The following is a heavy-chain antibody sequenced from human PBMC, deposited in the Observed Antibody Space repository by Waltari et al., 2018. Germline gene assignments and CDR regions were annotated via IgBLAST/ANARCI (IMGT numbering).Heavy chain of an antibody. CDR1: GFTFSSYG. V-gene: IGHV1-24*01. CDR2: FEPEDGET. CDR3: AGVPHYSNRLDY. Sequence: QVQLVESGGGVVQPGGSLRLSCAASGFTFSSYGMHWVRQAPGKGLEWMGGFEPEDGETIYAQKFQGRVTITADKSTSTAYMELSSLRSEDTAVYYCAGVPHYSNRLDYWGQGTLVTVSS. J-gene: IGHJ4*02. D-gene: IGHD4-4*01.